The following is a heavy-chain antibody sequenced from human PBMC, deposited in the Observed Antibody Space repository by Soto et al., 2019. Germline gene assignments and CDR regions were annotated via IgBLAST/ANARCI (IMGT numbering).Heavy chain of an antibody. Sequence: PWGSLRLACETSGFPFVIYTINCVRHSPLKWLEWVSSISSSGTYIDYVDSVKGRFTISRDNAEASLFLQMNSLRTEDTAVYYCARGHDLVVPIGRRDNVYYYRLGVWGQGTTVTVSS. D-gene: IGHD2-2*01. CDR2: ISSSGTYI. J-gene: IGHJ6*02. CDR1: GFPFVIYT. V-gene: IGHV3-21*04. CDR3: ARGHDLVVPIGRRDNVYYYRLGV.